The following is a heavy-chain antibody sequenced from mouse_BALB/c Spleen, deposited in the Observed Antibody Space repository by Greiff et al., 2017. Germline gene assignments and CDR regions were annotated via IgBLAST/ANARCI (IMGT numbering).Heavy chain of an antibody. Sequence: VQLQQSGAELMKPGASVKISCKATGYTFSSYWIEWVKQRPGHGLEWIGEILPGSGSTNYNEKFKGKATFTADTSSNTAYMQLSSLTSEDSAVYYCARRYGNYVTNYMDYWGQGTSVTVSS. CDR2: ILPGSGST. J-gene: IGHJ4*01. CDR1: GYTFSSYW. CDR3: ARRYGNYVTNYMDY. V-gene: IGHV1-9*01. D-gene: IGHD2-10*02.